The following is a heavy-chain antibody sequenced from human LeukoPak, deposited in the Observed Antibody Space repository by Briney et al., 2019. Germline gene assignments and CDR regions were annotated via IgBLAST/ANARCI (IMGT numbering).Heavy chain of an antibody. D-gene: IGHD6-13*01. Sequence: ASVKVSCKASGYTFTSYYMHWVRQAPGQGLEWMGWINPNSGGTNYAQKFQGRVTMTRDTSISTAYMELSRLRSDDTAVYYCARDSQYYSSSWYGYWGQGTLVTVSS. V-gene: IGHV1-2*02. CDR2: INPNSGGT. CDR3: ARDSQYYSSSWYGY. CDR1: GYTFTSYY. J-gene: IGHJ4*02.